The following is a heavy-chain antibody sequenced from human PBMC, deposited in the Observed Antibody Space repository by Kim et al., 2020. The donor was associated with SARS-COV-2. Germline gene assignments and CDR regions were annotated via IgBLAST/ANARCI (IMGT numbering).Heavy chain of an antibody. V-gene: IGHV3-21*01. J-gene: IGHJ4*02. D-gene: IGHD3-9*01. CDR3: SGYGGVTGSRYFDY. CDR2: ISSSSTYI. CDR1: GFIFSDYT. Sequence: GGSLRLSCAASGFIFSDYTMNWVRQAPGKGLEWVSFISSSSTYIYYADSVKGRFTFSRDNARNSLYPQMNSLRDEDTAVYYCSGYGGVTGSRYFDYWGQGSPVTVSS.